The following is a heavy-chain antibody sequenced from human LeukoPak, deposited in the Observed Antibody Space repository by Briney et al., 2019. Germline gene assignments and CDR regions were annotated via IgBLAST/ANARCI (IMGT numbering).Heavy chain of an antibody. D-gene: IGHD5-24*01. V-gene: IGHV4-59*11. CDR2: VHYSLPS. CDR3: ACYNFVGRTFDC. CDR1: GDSMNGHF. J-gene: IGHJ4*02. Sequence: PSETLSLTCSVSGDSMNGHFWSWIRQSPGKGLEWIGNVHYSLPSNFSPPLKSRVTISMDTSRSQFSLKLGTVTAADTAVYYCACYNFVGRTFDCWGQGTLVTVSS.